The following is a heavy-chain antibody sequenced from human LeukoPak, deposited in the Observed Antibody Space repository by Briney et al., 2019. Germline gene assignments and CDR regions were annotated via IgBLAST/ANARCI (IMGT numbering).Heavy chain of an antibody. CDR2: IIPIFGTA. Sequence: LVKVSCKASGGTFSSYAISWVRQAPGEGLEWMGGIIPIFGTANYAQKFQGRVTITTDESTSTAYMELSSLRSEDTAVYYCASNYYGPGSLHYWGQGTLVTVSS. CDR1: GGTFSSYA. J-gene: IGHJ4*02. CDR3: ASNYYGPGSLHY. V-gene: IGHV1-69*05. D-gene: IGHD3-10*01.